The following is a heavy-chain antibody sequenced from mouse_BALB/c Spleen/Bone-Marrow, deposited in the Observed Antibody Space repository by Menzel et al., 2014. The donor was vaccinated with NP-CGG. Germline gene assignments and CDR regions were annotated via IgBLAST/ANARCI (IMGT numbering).Heavy chain of an antibody. CDR1: GFNIKDTY. Sequence: EVKLMESGAELVKPGASVKLSCTASGFNIKDTYMHWVKQRPEQGLEWIGRIDTANGNIKYDPKFQGKATITADTSSNTAYLQLSSLTSEDTAVYYCAPYYYGRWFANWGQGTLVTVSA. CDR2: IDTANGNI. J-gene: IGHJ3*01. CDR3: APYYYGRWFAN. D-gene: IGHD1-1*01. V-gene: IGHV14-3*02.